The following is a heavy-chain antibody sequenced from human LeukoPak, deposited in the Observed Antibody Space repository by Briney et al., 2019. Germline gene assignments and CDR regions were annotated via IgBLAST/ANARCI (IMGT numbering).Heavy chain of an antibody. V-gene: IGHV1-18*01. CDR2: ISAYNGNT. CDR3: ARITDYYDSSGYHDGAGYFQH. Sequence: AASVKVSYKASGYTFTSYGISWVRQAPGQGLEWMGWISAYNGNTNYAQKLQGRVTMTTDTSTSTAYMELRSLRSDDTAVYYCARITDYYDSSGYHDGAGYFQHWGQGTLVTVSS. CDR1: GYTFTSYG. D-gene: IGHD3-22*01. J-gene: IGHJ1*01.